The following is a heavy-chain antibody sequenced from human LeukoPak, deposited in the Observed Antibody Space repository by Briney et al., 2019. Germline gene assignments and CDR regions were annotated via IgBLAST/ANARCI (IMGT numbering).Heavy chain of an antibody. CDR2: ISSSSSYI. D-gene: IGHD3-10*01. CDR1: GFAFSSYS. Sequence: GGSLRLSCAASGFAFSSYSMNWFRQAPGKGLEWVSSISSSSSYIYYADSVKGRFSISRDNAQNSLYLQMNSLRAEDTAVYYCARVGGGGSGTYYMDVWGKGTTVTVSS. V-gene: IGHV3-21*01. CDR3: ARVGGGGSGTYYMDV. J-gene: IGHJ6*03.